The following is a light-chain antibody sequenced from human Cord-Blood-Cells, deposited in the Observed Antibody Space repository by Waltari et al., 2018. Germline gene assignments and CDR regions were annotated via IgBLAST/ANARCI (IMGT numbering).Light chain of an antibody. CDR1: QGISSY. V-gene: IGKV1-8*01. J-gene: IGKJ2*01. CDR3: QQYYSYPYT. CDR2: AAS. Sequence: AIRMTQSPSSLSASTGDRVTITCRASQGISSYLAWYQQKPGKAPKLLIYAASTLQSVVPSRFSGSGSGTDFALTISCLQSEDFATYYCQQYYSYPYTSGQGTKLEIK.